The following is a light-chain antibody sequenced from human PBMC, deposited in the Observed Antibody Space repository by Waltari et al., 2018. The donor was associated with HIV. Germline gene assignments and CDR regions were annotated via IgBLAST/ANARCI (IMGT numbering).Light chain of an antibody. CDR3: SSYTSSSTRV. J-gene: IGLJ3*02. V-gene: IGLV2-14*01. CDR2: EVS. Sequence: QSALTQPASVSGSPGQSITISCTGTSSAAGGYTTVSWYQQHPGKAPKLMIYEVSNRPSGVSNRFSCYKSGNTASLTISGLQAEDEADYYCSSYTSSSTRVFGGGTNLTVL. CDR1: SSAAGGYTT.